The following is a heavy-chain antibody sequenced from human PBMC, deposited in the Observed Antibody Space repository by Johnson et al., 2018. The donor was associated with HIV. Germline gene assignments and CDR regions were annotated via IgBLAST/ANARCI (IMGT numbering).Heavy chain of an antibody. V-gene: IGHV3-33*01. CDR2: IWPDGSNR. CDR3: ARECSSTRWTYGFDI. J-gene: IGHJ3*02. D-gene: IGHD6-13*01. Sequence: QVQVVESGGAVVQPGTSLRLSCEASGLILSGYGLHWVRQAPGKGLEWVAVIWPDGSNRYYADSVKGRFTISRDNSKNTLYLQMNSLRAEDTAVYYCARECSSTRWTYGFDIWGQGTMVTVSS. CDR1: GLILSGYG.